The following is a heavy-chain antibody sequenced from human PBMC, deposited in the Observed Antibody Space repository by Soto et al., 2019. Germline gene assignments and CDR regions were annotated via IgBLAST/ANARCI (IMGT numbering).Heavy chain of an antibody. D-gene: IGHD6-13*01. CDR1: GDSISSGDYY. CDR2: IYYSGKT. J-gene: IGHJ4*02. V-gene: IGHV4-30-4*01. CDR3: DRDVKRYSRPPGPLEY. Sequence: QVQLRESGPGLVKPSQTLSLTCTVPGDSISSGDYYWSWMRQPPGKGLEWIGCIYYSGKTYYNPSIKSRFSISLDTSKNPSDLKLSTATAADTAVYYCDRDVKRYSRPPGPLEYWGLGTPVTVSS.